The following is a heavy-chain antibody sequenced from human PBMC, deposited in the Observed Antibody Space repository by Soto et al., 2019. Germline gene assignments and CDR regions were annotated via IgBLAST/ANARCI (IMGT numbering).Heavy chain of an antibody. V-gene: IGHV4-30-4*01. CDR3: ARGIALSYAFDI. J-gene: IGHJ3*02. Sequence: PSETLSLTCTVSGGSIISGDYYFICIRQPPGKGLEWIGYIYYSGSTYYNPSLKSRVTISVDTSKNQFSLKLSSVTAADTAVYYCARGIALSYAFDIWGQGTMVTVSS. CDR2: IYYSGST. CDR1: GGSIISGDYY.